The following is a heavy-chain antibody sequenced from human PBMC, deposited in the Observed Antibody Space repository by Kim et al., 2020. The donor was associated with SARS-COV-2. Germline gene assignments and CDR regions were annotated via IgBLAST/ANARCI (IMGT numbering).Heavy chain of an antibody. CDR1: GFTFSSYS. CDR2: ISSSSSYI. CDR3: ARSWIQLWSPDY. Sequence: GGSLRLSCAASGFTFSSYSMNWVRQAPGKGLEWVSSISSSSSYIYYADSVKGRFTISRDNAKNSLYLQMNSLRAEDTAVYYCARSWIQLWSPDYWAREPWSPSPQ. D-gene: IGHD5-18*01. J-gene: IGHJ4*02. V-gene: IGHV3-21*01.